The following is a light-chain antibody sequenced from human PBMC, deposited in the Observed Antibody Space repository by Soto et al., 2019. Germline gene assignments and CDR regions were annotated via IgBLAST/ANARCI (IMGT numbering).Light chain of an antibody. CDR3: QQYGSSPPYT. V-gene: IGKV3-20*01. J-gene: IGKJ2*01. Sequence: EIVLTQSPGTLSLSPGERATLSCRASQSVSRSYLAWYQQKPGQAPRLLIYGASSRATGVPDRFSASGSGTDFTLTISRLAPEDFAMYYWQQYGSSPPYTFGQGTKLEIK. CDR1: QSVSRSY. CDR2: GAS.